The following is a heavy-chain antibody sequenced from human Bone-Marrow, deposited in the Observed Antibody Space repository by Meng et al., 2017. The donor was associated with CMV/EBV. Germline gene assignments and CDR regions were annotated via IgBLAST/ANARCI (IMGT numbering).Heavy chain of an antibody. CDR1: GFTFSSYS. CDR3: ARDCSSTSCYAD. D-gene: IGHD2-2*01. CDR2: ISSSSSYI. V-gene: IGHV3-21*01. Sequence: GESLKISCAASGFTFSSYSMNWVRQAPGKGLEWVSSISSSSSYIYYADSVKGRFTISRDNAKNSLYLQINSLRAEDTAVYYCARDCSSTSCYADWGQGTPVTVSS. J-gene: IGHJ4*02.